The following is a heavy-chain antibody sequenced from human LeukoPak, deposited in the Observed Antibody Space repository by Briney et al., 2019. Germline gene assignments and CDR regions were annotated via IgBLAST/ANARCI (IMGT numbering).Heavy chain of an antibody. Sequence: GGSLRLSCAASGFTFSSYEMNWVRQAPGKGLEWVSYISSSGSTIYYADSVKGRFTISRDNAKNSLYLQMNSLRAEDTAVYYCAISGYYYDSSGYYGFDYWGQGTLVTVSS. D-gene: IGHD3-22*01. J-gene: IGHJ4*02. CDR1: GFTFSSYE. V-gene: IGHV3-48*03. CDR3: AISGYYYDSSGYYGFDY. CDR2: ISSSGSTI.